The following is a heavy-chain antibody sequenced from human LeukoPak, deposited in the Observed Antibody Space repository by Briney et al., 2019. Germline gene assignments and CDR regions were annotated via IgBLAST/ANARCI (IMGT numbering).Heavy chain of an antibody. CDR1: GFTFSSKW. V-gene: IGHV3-74*01. CDR3: ESTIGAAATY. J-gene: IGHJ4*02. D-gene: IGHD6-13*01. Sequence: PWGSLRLSCVASGFTFSSKWMHWVRQAPGKGLVWVSTIKPDGSSTTYADSVKGRFTISRDNAKNTLNLQMNSLRAEDTAVYYCESTIGAAATYWGQGILVTVSS. CDR2: IKPDGSST.